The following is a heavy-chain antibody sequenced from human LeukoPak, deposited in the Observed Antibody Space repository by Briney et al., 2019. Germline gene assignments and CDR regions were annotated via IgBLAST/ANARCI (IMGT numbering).Heavy chain of an antibody. Sequence: GESLKISCMGSGYSFTSYWIGWVRQLPGKGLEWMGIIYPGDSDTRYSPSFQGQVTISADKSISTAYLQWSSLKASDTAMYYCATVGYCSSTSCYDWFDHWGQGTLVTVSS. CDR3: ATVGYCSSTSCYDWFDH. CDR2: IYPGDSDT. D-gene: IGHD2-2*01. V-gene: IGHV5-51*01. CDR1: GYSFTSYW. J-gene: IGHJ5*02.